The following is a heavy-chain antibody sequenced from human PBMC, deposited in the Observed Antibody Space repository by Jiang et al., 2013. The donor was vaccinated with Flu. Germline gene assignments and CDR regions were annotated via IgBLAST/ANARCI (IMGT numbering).Heavy chain of an antibody. D-gene: IGHD3-16*01. CDR2: IIPKSGVT. J-gene: IGHJ1*01. V-gene: IGHV1-2*06. CDR1: GYPFTDVY. Sequence: SGAEVKKPGASVKVSCRTSGYPFTDVYIHWVRQAPGQGLEWLGRIIPKSGVTISTQRFQGRVTMTRDISFSTAYMELTGLTSDDTAVYYCATDGGHHDLNLWGRGTLVTVSS. CDR3: ATDGGHHDLNL.